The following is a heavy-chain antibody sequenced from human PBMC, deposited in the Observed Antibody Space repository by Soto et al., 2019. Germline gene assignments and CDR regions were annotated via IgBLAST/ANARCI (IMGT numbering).Heavy chain of an antibody. CDR3: ARRRAGNPDDWFDP. D-gene: IGHD6-13*01. J-gene: IGHJ5*02. CDR2: IYPGDSET. CDR1: GDAFSNYW. Sequence: GESLKISCKGSGDAFSNYWIVWVRQMPGKGLEWMGIIYPGDSETKYSPSFQGQVTISADKSINTAYLQWISLKASDTAMYYCARRRAGNPDDWFDPWGQGTLVTVSS. V-gene: IGHV5-51*01.